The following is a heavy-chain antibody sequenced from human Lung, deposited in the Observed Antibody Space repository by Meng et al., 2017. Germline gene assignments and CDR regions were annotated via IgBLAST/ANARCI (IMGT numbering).Heavy chain of an antibody. Sequence: QVQLVQSGDEVKKPGASVKVYGKASGYTFTDYYIHWVRQAPGQGLEWMGRINPNSGGTNYVQKFQGRVTMTRDTSISTAYMELTRLRSDDTAIYYCARENVGDGGYDFDFWGRGTLVTVSS. CDR3: ARENVGDGGYDFDF. CDR1: GYTFTDYY. D-gene: IGHD5-12*01. J-gene: IGHJ4*02. V-gene: IGHV1-2*06. CDR2: INPNSGGT.